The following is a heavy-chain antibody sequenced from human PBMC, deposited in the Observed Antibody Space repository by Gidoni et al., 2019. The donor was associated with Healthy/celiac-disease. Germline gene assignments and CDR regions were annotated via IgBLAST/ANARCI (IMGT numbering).Heavy chain of an antibody. J-gene: IGHJ6*02. D-gene: IGHD2-2*02. CDR3: ARNVRYQLLYPYGMDV. Sequence: GEIYHSGSTNYNPSLKSRVIISVDKSKNQFSLKLSSVTAADTAVYYCARNVRYQLLYPYGMDVWGQGTTVTVSS. V-gene: IGHV4-4*02. CDR2: IYHSGST.